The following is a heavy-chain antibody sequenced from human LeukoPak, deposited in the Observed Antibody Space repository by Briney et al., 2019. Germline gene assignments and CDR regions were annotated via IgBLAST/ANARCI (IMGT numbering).Heavy chain of an antibody. CDR3: ARGRAWEPTTGYYYYGMDV. CDR1: GGSISNFY. D-gene: IGHD1-26*01. J-gene: IGHJ6*02. Sequence: SETLSLTCTVSGGSISNFYWSWIRQPPGKGLERIGYIYYSGSTSYNPSLKSRVTISVDTSKNQFSLKLSSVTAADTAVYYCARGRAWEPTTGYYYYGMDVGGQGTTVTAPS. V-gene: IGHV4-59*01. CDR2: IYYSGST.